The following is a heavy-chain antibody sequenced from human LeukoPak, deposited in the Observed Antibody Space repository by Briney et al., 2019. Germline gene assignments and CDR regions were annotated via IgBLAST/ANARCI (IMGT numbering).Heavy chain of an antibody. V-gene: IGHV3-23*01. CDR2: ISSSGDRT. J-gene: IGHJ4*02. CDR3: ARPPTVTTWIFDY. D-gene: IGHD4-17*01. CDR1: GFTFSSYA. Sequence: GGSLRLACAASGFTFSSYAMNWVRQAPGKGLEWVSSISSSGDRTNYVDSVKGRFTISRDNSNNRLYLQMNSLRAEDTAVYYCARPPTVTTWIFDYWGQGTLVTVSS.